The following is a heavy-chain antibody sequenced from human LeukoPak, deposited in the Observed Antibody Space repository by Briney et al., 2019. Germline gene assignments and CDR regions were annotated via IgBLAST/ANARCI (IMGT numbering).Heavy chain of an antibody. Sequence: GGSLRLSCAASGFTFSAYSMIWVRQAPGKGLEWVSYSSTTGNTIHYTDSVKGRFTVSRDNAKNSLFLQMNSLRDEDTAVYYCARRGGGRSDALDIWGQGTMVTVSS. J-gene: IGHJ3*02. V-gene: IGHV3-48*02. D-gene: IGHD2-15*01. CDR1: GFTFSAYS. CDR2: SSTTGNTI. CDR3: ARRGGGRSDALDI.